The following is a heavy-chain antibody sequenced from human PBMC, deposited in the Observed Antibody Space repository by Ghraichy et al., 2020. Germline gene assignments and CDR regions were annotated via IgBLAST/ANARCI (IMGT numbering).Heavy chain of an antibody. CDR1: GGSINNHY. CDR2: MYYGGST. CDR3: AREALPVDDSRDYYGSGGYFYYGMDV. Sequence: SETLSLTCTVSGGSINNHYWTWIRQPPGKGLECIGYMYYGGSTKYNPTLKSRVTMSLDTSKNQFSLNLNSVTAADAAVYYCAREALPVDDSRDYYGSGGYFYYGMDVWGQGTTVTVSS. D-gene: IGHD3-22*01. J-gene: IGHJ6*02. V-gene: IGHV4-59*11.